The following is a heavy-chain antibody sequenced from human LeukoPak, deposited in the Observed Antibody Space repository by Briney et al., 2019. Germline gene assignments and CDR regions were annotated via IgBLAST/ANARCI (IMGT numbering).Heavy chain of an antibody. CDR2: INYSGST. CDR1: GGSISSGGYS. D-gene: IGHD3-22*01. J-gene: IGHJ4*02. V-gene: IGHV4-61*08. CDR3: ARVRYYDSSGYYMANYFDY. Sequence: PSETLSLTCAVSGGSISSGGYSWSWIRQPPGKGLEWIGYINYSGSTNYNPSLKSRVTISVDTSKNQFSLKLSSVTAADTAVYHCARVRYYDSSGYYMANYFDYWGQGTLVTVSS.